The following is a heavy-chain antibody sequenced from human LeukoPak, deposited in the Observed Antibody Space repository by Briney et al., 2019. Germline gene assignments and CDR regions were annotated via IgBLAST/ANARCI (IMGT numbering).Heavy chain of an antibody. CDR3: ARDQYYYDSSGYFDY. CDR2: IWYDGSNK. V-gene: IGHV3-33*01. D-gene: IGHD3-22*01. CDR1: GFTFSSYG. Sequence: GGSLRLSCAASGFTFSSYGMRWVRQAPGKGLEWVAVIWYDGSNKYYADSVKGRFTISRDNSKNTLYLQMNSLRAEDTAVYYCARDQYYYDSSGYFDYWGQGTLVTVSS. J-gene: IGHJ4*02.